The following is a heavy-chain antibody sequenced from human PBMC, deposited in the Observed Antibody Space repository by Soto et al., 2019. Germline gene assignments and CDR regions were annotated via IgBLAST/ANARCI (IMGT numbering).Heavy chain of an antibody. CDR3: AKSIRAVAAPVSAFDI. Sequence: GGSLRLSCAASGFTFSSYAMSWVRQAPGKGLEWVSAISGSGGSTYYADSVKGRFTISRDNSKNTLYLQMNSLRAEDTAVYYCAKSIRAVAAPVSAFDIWGQGTMVTVSS. CDR1: GFTFSSYA. J-gene: IGHJ3*02. D-gene: IGHD6-19*01. CDR2: ISGSGGST. V-gene: IGHV3-23*01.